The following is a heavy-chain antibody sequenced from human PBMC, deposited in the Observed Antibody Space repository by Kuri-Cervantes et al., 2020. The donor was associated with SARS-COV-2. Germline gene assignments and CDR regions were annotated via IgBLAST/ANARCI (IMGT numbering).Heavy chain of an antibody. J-gene: IGHJ6*03. CDR1: DDSMSNGDYH. CDR3: ARVVPAADEGLYYYYMDV. CDR2: IYHSGST. V-gene: IGHV4-30-2*01. Sequence: SETLSLTCTVSDDSMSNGDYHWSWIRQPPGKGLEWIGYIYHSGSTHYNPSLKSRVTMSLDRSKNQSSLKLSSVTAADTAVYYCARVVPAADEGLYYYYMDVWGKGTTVTVSS. D-gene: IGHD2-2*01.